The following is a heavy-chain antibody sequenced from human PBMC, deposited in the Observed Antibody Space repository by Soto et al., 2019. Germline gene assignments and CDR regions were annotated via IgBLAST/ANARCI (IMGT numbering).Heavy chain of an antibody. CDR1: GGSISSSSYY. J-gene: IGHJ4*02. D-gene: IGHD4-17*01. CDR2: IYYSGSX. CDR3: VAYGDYGY. Sequence: SETRSLTCTVSGGSISSSSYYWGWIRQPPGKGLEGIGSIYYSGSXYYNRSLKSQVTISVDTSKNQFSLKLSSVTAADTAVYYCVAYGDYGYGGQGTLVTVSS. V-gene: IGHV4-39*01.